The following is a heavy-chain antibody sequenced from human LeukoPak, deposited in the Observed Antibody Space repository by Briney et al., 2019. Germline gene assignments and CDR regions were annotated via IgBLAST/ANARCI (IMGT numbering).Heavy chain of an antibody. V-gene: IGHV4-39*07. D-gene: IGHD4-11*01. Sequence: SETLSPTCTVSGGSISSSSYYWGWIRQPPGKGLEWIGEINHSGSTNYNPSLKSRVTISVDTSKNQFSLKLSSVTAADTAVYYCARTKTDSNYYYYGMDVWGQGTTVTVSS. J-gene: IGHJ6*02. CDR3: ARTKTDSNYYYYGMDV. CDR1: GGSISSSSYY. CDR2: INHSGST.